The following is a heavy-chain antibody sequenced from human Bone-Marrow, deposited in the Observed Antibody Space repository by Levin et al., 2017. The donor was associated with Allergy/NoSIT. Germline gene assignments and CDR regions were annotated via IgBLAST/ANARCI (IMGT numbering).Heavy chain of an antibody. J-gene: IGHJ4*02. CDR1: GFTFRVPW. CDR3: ARGVSYAFDN. D-gene: IGHD3-16*01. Sequence: LSLPCAASGFTFRVPWMTWVRQIPGKGLEWVAKINKDGTEEYYVESVKGRFTISRDNAQNSLFLQMNDLRVEDTALYYCARGVSYAFDNWGQGTLVTVSS. V-gene: IGHV3-7*01. CDR2: INKDGTEE.